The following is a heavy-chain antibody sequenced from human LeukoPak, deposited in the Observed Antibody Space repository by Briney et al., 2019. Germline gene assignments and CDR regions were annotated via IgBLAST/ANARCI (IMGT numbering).Heavy chain of an antibody. CDR3: ARGYCSGGSCPGPDAFGI. D-gene: IGHD2-15*01. Sequence: GGSLRLSCAASGFTFSNYWMGWVRQAPGKGLEWVANIKRDGSEKYYVDSVKGRFTISRDNSKNTLYLQMNSLRAEDTAVYYCARGYCSGGSCPGPDAFGIWGQGTMVTVSS. CDR2: IKRDGSEK. CDR1: GFTFSNYW. J-gene: IGHJ3*02. V-gene: IGHV3-7*01.